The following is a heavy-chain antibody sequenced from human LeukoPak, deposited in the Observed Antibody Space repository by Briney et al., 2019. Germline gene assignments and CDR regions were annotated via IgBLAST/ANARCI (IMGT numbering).Heavy chain of an antibody. Sequence: PSETLSLTGTVLGAAISGYYWSWIRQPPGKGLEGIGYIYYSGRINYNPSLKSRVTLSVDTSKNQLSLNMSSVTAADTPVYYCARDQDDFWSGDEEGNPAFDYRGQGTLVTVSS. J-gene: IGHJ4*02. V-gene: IGHV4-59*12. D-gene: IGHD3-3*01. CDR1: GAAISGYY. CDR2: IYYSGRI. CDR3: ARDQDDFWSGDEEGNPAFDY.